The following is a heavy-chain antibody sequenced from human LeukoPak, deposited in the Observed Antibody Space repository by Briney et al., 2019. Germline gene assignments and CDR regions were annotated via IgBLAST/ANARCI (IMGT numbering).Heavy chain of an antibody. J-gene: IGHJ5*02. V-gene: IGHV4-39*01. CDR1: GGSISSSSYY. CDR3: ARLVPPGWFDP. CDR2: IYYSGST. Sequence: PSETLSLTCNVSGGSISSSSYYWGWIRQPPGKGLEWIANIYYSGSTYFNPSLKSRVTMSIDTSRNQFSLKLTSVTAADTAVYYCARLVPPGWFDPWGQGTLVIVSS.